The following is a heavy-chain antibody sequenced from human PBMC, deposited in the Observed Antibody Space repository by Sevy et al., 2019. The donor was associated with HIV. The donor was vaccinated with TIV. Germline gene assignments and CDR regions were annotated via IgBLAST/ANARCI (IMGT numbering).Heavy chain of an antibody. CDR3: ARETAGKGENYYGMDV. CDR2: IIPIFGTA. J-gene: IGHJ6*02. V-gene: IGHV1-69*13. CDR1: GGTFSSYA. D-gene: IGHD3-10*01. Sequence: ASVKVSCKASGGTFSSYAISWVRQAPGQGLEWMGGIIPIFGTANYAQKFQGRVTITAGESTSTAYMELSSLRSEDTAVYYCARETAGKGENYYGMDVWGQGTTVTVSS.